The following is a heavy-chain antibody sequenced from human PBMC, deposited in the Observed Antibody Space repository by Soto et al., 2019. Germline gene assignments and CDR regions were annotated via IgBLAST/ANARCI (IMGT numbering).Heavy chain of an antibody. V-gene: IGHV4-39*01. Sequence: TSETLCLTSSVADDSIKGDKYYWGWIRQPPGKGLEWIGSIYYRGNAYYNPSLQTRVTISLDKSKSQFSLKLNSVTAADSAVYFCARLEGLATISYYFDFWGPGALVTVSS. CDR2: IYYRGNA. J-gene: IGHJ4*02. CDR3: ARLEGLATISYYFDF. D-gene: IGHD3-9*01. CDR1: DDSIKGDKYY.